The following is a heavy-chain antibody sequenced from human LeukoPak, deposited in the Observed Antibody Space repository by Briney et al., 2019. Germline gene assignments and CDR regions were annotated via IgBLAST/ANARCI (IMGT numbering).Heavy chain of an antibody. V-gene: IGHV4-59*01. J-gene: IGHJ4*02. Sequence: SETLSLTCTVSGGSINYYYWSWLRQPPGKGLEWIGYIYYRGSTNYNPSLNSRVTISVDTSKNQFSLKLTSVTAADTAVYYCARTTGNYGYYFDYWGQGTLVTVSS. CDR2: IYYRGST. CDR1: GGSINYYY. D-gene: IGHD1-7*01. CDR3: ARTTGNYGYYFDY.